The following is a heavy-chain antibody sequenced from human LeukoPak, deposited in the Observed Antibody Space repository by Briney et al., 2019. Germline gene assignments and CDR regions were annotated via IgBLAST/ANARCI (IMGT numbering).Heavy chain of an antibody. V-gene: IGHV3-11*01. CDR1: GFIFSDYY. D-gene: IGHD5-12*01. CDR2: ISSSGSTM. J-gene: IGHJ4*02. CDR3: ARDPGSGYEEHFDY. Sequence: GGSLRLSCAASGFIFSDYYMSWIRQAPGKGLESVSYISSSGSTMYYTDSVKGRFTISRDNAKDSLYLQMNSLRAEDTAVYYCARDPGSGYEEHFDYWGQGPLVTVSS.